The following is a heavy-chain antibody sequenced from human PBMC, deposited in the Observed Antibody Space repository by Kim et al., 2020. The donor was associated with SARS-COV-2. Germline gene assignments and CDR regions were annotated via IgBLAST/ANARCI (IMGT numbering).Heavy chain of an antibody. D-gene: IGHD2-2*01. Sequence: ASVKVSCKASGYTFTSYGISWVRQAPGQGLEWMGWISAYNGKTNYAQKLQGRVTMTTDTSTSTAYMELRSLRSDDTAVYYCARDQANLIVPDYWGQGTLVTVSS. V-gene: IGHV1-18*01. CDR3: ARDQANLIVPDY. J-gene: IGHJ4*02. CDR2: ISAYNGKT. CDR1: GYTFTSYG.